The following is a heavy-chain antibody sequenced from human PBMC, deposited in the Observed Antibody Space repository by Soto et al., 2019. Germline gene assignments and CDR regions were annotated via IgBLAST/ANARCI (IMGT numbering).Heavy chain of an antibody. Sequence: SETLSLTCTVSGGSISSSSYYWGWIRQPPGKGLEWIGSIYYSGSTYYNPSLKSRVTISVDTSKNQFSLKLSSVTAADTAVYYCASISSGYYVDFDYWGQGTLVTVSS. CDR2: IYYSGST. D-gene: IGHD3-3*01. V-gene: IGHV4-39*01. CDR1: GGSISSSSYY. J-gene: IGHJ4*02. CDR3: ASISSGYYVDFDY.